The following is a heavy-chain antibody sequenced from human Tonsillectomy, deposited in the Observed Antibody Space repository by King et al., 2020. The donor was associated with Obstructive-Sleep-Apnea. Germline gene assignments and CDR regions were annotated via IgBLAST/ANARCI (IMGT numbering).Heavy chain of an antibody. J-gene: IGHJ3*02. CDR2: ISSSSSYI. Sequence: LVESGGGLVKPGGSLRLSCAASGFTFSSYSMNWVRQAPGKGLEWVSSISSSSSYIYYAASVKGRFTISRDNAKNSLYMQMNSLRAEDTAVYYCARDISPKLSLWFGELRVNAFDIWGQGTMVTVSS. CDR3: ARDISPKLSLWFGELRVNAFDI. CDR1: GFTFSSYS. D-gene: IGHD3-10*01. V-gene: IGHV3-21*02.